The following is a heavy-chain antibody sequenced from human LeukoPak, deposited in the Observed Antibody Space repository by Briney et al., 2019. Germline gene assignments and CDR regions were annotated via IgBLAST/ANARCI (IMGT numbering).Heavy chain of an antibody. J-gene: IGHJ4*02. CDR3: ARSPNYDSSGYYHYYFDY. CDR2: IIPLFGTA. D-gene: IGHD3-22*01. Sequence: GASVKVSCKASGGTFSSHAITWVRQAPGQGLEWMGGIIPLFGTANYAQKFQGRVTITADESTSTAYMELSSLRSEDTAVYYCARSPNYDSSGYYHYYFDYWGQGTLVTVSS. V-gene: IGHV1-69*01. CDR1: GGTFSSHA.